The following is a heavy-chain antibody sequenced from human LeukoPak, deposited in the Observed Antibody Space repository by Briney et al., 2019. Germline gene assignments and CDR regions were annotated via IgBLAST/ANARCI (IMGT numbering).Heavy chain of an antibody. CDR2: ISGSGSST. V-gene: IGHV3-23*01. CDR3: TKGDYDILTALDY. Sequence: GGSLRLSCAASGFTFSGYAMSWVRQAPGKGLEWVSGISGSGSSTYYADSVKGRFTISRDNSKNTLYLQMNTLRPEDTAVYYCTKGDYDILTALDYWGQGTLVTASS. CDR1: GFTFSGYA. J-gene: IGHJ4*02. D-gene: IGHD3-9*01.